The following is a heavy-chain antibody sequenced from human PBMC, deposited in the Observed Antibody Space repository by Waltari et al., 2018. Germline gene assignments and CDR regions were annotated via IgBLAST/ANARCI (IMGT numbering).Heavy chain of an antibody. CDR1: GGSISSSSYY. D-gene: IGHD6-13*01. CDR3: ARASIAAATIDY. V-gene: IGHV4-39*01. Sequence: QLQLQESGPGLVKPSETLSLTCTVSGGSISSSSYYWGWIRQPPGKGLEWIGIIYYSGSTYYNPSLKSRVTISVDTSKNQFSLKLSSVTAADTAVYYCARASIAAATIDYWGQGTLVTVSS. CDR2: IYYSGST. J-gene: IGHJ4*02.